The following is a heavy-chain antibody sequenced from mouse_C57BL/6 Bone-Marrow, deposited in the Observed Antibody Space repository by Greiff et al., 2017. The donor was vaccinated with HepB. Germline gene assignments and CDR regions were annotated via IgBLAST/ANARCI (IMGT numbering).Heavy chain of an antibody. J-gene: IGHJ3*01. CDR1: GYTFTEYT. D-gene: IGHD2-1*01. CDR2: FYPGSGSI. V-gene: IGHV1-62-2*01. CDR3: ARHEDRDYGNFAWFAY. Sequence: QVQLNESGAELVKPGASVKLSCKASGYTFTEYTIHWVKQRSGQGLEWIGWFYPGSGSIKYNEKFKDKATLTADKSSSTVYMELSRLTSEDSAVYFCARHEDRDYGNFAWFAYWGQGTLVTVSA.